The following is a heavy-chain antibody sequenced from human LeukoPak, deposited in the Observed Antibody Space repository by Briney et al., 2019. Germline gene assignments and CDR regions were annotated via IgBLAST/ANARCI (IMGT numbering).Heavy chain of an antibody. Sequence: ASVKVSCKASGYILSTYGISWVRQAPGQGLEWMGCISGYNGNTNYAQKLQGRVTMTTDTSTSTAYMELRSLRSDGTAVYYCARRRSEEFDFDCWGQGTLVTVSS. CDR1: GYILSTYG. CDR2: ISGYNGNT. CDR3: ARRRSEEFDFDC. D-gene: IGHD6-19*01. J-gene: IGHJ4*02. V-gene: IGHV1-18*01.